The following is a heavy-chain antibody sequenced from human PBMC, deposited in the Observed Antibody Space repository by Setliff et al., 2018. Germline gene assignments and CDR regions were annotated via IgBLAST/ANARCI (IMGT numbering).Heavy chain of an antibody. CDR1: GFTFRDYA. CDR3: AKEVPYNDGFIYLDY. CDR2: ISYDGSNK. D-gene: IGHD3-16*01. V-gene: IGHV3-30*07. J-gene: IGHJ4*02. Sequence: GGSLRLSCAASGFTFRDYALYWVRQAPGRGLEWVAVISYDGSNKYYTDSVKGRFTISRDNSQNTLYLQLSSLRAEDTALYFCAKEVPYNDGFIYLDYWGQGTLVTVSS.